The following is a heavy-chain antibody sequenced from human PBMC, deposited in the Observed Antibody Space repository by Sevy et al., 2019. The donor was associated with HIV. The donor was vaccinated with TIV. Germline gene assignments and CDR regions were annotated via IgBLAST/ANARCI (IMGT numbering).Heavy chain of an antibody. D-gene: IGHD2-15*01. Sequence: GGSLRLSCAASGFIFSSYAMHWVRQAPGKGLEWVAVMSFDGSNKYYADSVKGRFPISRDNSKKTLYLQMNSLRTEDTAVYYCARDRIPDIVVVLPTFDYWGQGTLVTVSS. CDR3: ARDRIPDIVVVLPTFDY. CDR2: MSFDGSNK. CDR1: GFIFSSYA. J-gene: IGHJ4*02. V-gene: IGHV3-30*04.